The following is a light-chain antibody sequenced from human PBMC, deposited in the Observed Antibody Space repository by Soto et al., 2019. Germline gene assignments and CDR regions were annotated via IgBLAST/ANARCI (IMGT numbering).Light chain of an antibody. CDR1: QSVSNNY. Sequence: EIVLTQSPGTLSLSPGERGTLSCRASQSVSNNYLAWYQQKPGQAPRHLLYGVSSRATGIPARFSGSGSGTDCALTISRLEPEDFAVYYCQQYGSSPWTCGQGPKVVIK. CDR2: GVS. CDR3: QQYGSSPWT. J-gene: IGKJ1*01. V-gene: IGKV3-20*01.